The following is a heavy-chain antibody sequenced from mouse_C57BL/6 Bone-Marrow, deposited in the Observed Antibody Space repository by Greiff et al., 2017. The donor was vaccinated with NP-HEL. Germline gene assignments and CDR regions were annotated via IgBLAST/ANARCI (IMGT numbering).Heavy chain of an antibody. J-gene: IGHJ1*03. CDR2: IWWVDAK. D-gene: IGHD2-2*01. V-gene: IGHV8-8*01. CDR1: GFSLSTFGMG. Sequence: QVTLNVSGPGLLQPSQTLSLTCSFSGFSLSTFGMGVGWIRQPSGQGLVWLALIWWVDAKYYHPALKSRTTISKATAKNQVFLKIANVDTADTATYYCARIASMVTFSYGYFEVWGTGTTVTVSS. CDR3: ARIASMVTFSYGYFEV.